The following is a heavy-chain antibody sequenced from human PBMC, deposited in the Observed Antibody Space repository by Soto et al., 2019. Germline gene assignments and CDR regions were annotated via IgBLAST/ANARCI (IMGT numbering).Heavy chain of an antibody. CDR1: GYTLTTYY. Sequence: GASVKVSCKTSGYTLTTYYLHWVRQAPGQGLEWMGEINPSGDSTIYAQNYQGRITMAKDTSTTTVYMELSSLRSEDTAVYYCARDCAYCSTSRLIGNYYRYYGMDVWGQGTTVTVSS. D-gene: IGHD3-16*01. CDR3: ARDCAYCSTSRLIGNYYRYYGMDV. J-gene: IGHJ6*02. V-gene: IGHV1-46*01. CDR2: INPSGDST.